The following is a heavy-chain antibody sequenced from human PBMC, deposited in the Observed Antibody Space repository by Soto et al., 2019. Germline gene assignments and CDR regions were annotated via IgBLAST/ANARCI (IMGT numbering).Heavy chain of an antibody. CDR1: GGSISSYY. CDR3: ARQGQYSSGPFDF. Sequence: SETLSLTCTVSGGSISSYYWSWIRQPPGKGLEWIGYIYYSGSTNYNPSLKSRLTISVDTSKNQFSLKLSSVTAADTAVYYCARQGQYSSGPFDFWGLGTLVTVSS. D-gene: IGHD6-19*01. V-gene: IGHV4-59*08. J-gene: IGHJ4*02. CDR2: IYYSGST.